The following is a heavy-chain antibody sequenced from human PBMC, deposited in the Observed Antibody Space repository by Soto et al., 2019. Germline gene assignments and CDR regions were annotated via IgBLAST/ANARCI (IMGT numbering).Heavy chain of an antibody. Sequence: KPSETLSLTCTVSGGSVSSGSYYWSWIRQPPGKGLEWIGYIYYSGSTNYNPSLKSRVTISVDTSKNQFSLKLSSVTAADTAVYYCARANYARNAFDIWGQGTMVTVSS. V-gene: IGHV4-61*01. CDR1: GGSVSSGSYY. CDR3: ARANYARNAFDI. CDR2: IYYSGST. D-gene: IGHD1-7*01. J-gene: IGHJ3*02.